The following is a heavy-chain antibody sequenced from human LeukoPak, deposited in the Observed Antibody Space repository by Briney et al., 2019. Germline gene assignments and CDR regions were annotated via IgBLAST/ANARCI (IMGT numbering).Heavy chain of an antibody. V-gene: IGHV3-30*02. D-gene: IGHD3-3*01. J-gene: IGHJ4*02. CDR2: IRYDGSNK. CDR1: GFTFNTYG. Sequence: GGTLRLSCAASGFTFNTYGMSWVRQAPGKGLEWVAFIRYDGSNKYYADSVKGRFTISRDNSKNTLYLQMNSLRAEDTAVYYCAKDFAPAFSATIFSYWGQGTLVTVSS. CDR3: AKDFAPAFSATIFSY.